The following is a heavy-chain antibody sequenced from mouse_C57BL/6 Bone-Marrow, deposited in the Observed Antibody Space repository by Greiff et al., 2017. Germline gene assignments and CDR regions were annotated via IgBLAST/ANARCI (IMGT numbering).Heavy chain of an antibody. V-gene: IGHV2-2*01. CDR3: ARGDSSGSWFAY. D-gene: IGHD3-2*02. CDR2: IWSGGST. J-gene: IGHJ3*01. CDR1: GFSLTSYG. Sequence: QVQLKESGPGLVQPSQSLSITCTVSGFSLTSYGVHWVRQSPGKGLEWLGVIWSGGSTDYNAAFISRLSISKDNSKSQVFFKMNSLQADDTAIYYCARGDSSGSWFAYGGQGTLVTVSA.